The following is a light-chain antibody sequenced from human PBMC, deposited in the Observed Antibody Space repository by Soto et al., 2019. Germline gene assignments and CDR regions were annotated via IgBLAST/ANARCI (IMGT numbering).Light chain of an antibody. CDR2: AAS. J-gene: IGKJ5*01. Sequence: EIVLTQSPGTLSLSPGERATFSCRASQSVSSNYLAWYQQKPGQAPRLLIYAASSRATGIPDRFSGSGSGTDFTLTITRLEPEDSAMYYCQQYGSSGGITFGHGTRLEI. V-gene: IGKV3-20*01. CDR1: QSVSSNY. CDR3: QQYGSSGGIT.